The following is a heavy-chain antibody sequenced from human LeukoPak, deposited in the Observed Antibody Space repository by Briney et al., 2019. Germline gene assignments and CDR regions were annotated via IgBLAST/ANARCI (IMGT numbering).Heavy chain of an antibody. CDR3: AKDVRWLVGFDY. Sequence: GGSLILSCAASGFTFSSYAMSWVRQGTGKGLEWVSAISGSGSYANYADSVKGRFTISRDKSKNTLYLQMNSLRAEDTAVYYCAKDVRWLVGFDYWGQGTLVTVSS. D-gene: IGHD6-19*01. CDR2: ISGSGSYA. CDR1: GFTFSSYA. V-gene: IGHV3-23*01. J-gene: IGHJ4*02.